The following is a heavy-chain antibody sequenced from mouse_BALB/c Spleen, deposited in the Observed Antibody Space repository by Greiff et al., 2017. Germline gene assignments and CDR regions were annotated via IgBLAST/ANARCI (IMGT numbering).Heavy chain of an antibody. Sequence: VQLQQSGPGLVKPSQSLSLTCTVTGYSITSDYAWNWIRQFPGNKLEWMGYISYSGSTSYNPSLKSRISITRDTSKNQFFLQLNSVTTEDTATYYCARSGNYGDYAMDYWGQGTSVTVSS. D-gene: IGHD2-1*01. CDR2: ISYSGST. CDR1: GYSITSDYA. CDR3: ARSGNYGDYAMDY. J-gene: IGHJ4*01. V-gene: IGHV3-2*02.